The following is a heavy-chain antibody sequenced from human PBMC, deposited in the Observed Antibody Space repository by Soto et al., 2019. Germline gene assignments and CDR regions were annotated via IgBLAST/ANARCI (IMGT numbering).Heavy chain of an antibody. CDR3: ARANLLRGTFGPPLEF. V-gene: IGHV1-46*01. Sequence: ASVKVSCKASGYTFTSYYMHWVRQAPGQGLEWMGIINPSGGSTSYAQKFQGRVTMTRDTSTSTVYMELSSLRSEDTAVYYCARANLLRGTFGPPLEFWGQGTRVTVSS. D-gene: IGHD3-3*01. CDR2: INPSGGST. CDR1: GYTFTSYY. J-gene: IGHJ3*01.